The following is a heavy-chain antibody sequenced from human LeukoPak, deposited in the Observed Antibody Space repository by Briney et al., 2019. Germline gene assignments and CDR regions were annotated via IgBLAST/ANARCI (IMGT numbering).Heavy chain of an antibody. Sequence: SETLSLTCTVSGGSISSSSYYWSWIRQPAGKGLEWIGRIYTSGSTNYNPSLKSRVTMSVDTSKNQFSLKLSSVTAADTAVYYCAILRQDAFDIWGQGTMVTVSS. CDR3: AILRQDAFDI. CDR1: GGSISSSSYY. D-gene: IGHD4-17*01. J-gene: IGHJ3*02. CDR2: IYTSGST. V-gene: IGHV4-61*02.